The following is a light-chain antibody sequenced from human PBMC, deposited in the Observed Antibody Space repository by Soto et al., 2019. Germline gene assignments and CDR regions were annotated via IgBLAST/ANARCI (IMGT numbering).Light chain of an antibody. V-gene: IGLV2-23*02. CDR2: EVS. CDR3: CSYAGNSGV. Sequence: QSVLTQPASMSGSPGQSIIISCTGTSSDVGSYNFVSWYQQHPGKAPKLMIYEVSKRPSGVSNRFSGSKSGNTASLTISGLQPEDEADYYCCSYAGNSGVFGGGTKVTVL. CDR1: SSDVGSYNF. J-gene: IGLJ3*02.